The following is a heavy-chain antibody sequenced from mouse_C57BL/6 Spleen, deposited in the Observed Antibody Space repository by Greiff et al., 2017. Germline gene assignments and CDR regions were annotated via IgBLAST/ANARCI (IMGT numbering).Heavy chain of an antibody. D-gene: IGHD1-1*01. Sequence: VQLQQSGPVLVKPGASVKMSCKASGYTFTDYYMNWVKQSHGKSLEWIGVINPYNGGTSYNQKFKGKATLTVDKSSSTAYMELNSLTSEDSAVYYCARGGGSSYYAMDYWGQGTSVTVSS. CDR3: ARGGGSSYYAMDY. CDR1: GYTFTDYY. V-gene: IGHV1-19*01. CDR2: INPYNGGT. J-gene: IGHJ4*01.